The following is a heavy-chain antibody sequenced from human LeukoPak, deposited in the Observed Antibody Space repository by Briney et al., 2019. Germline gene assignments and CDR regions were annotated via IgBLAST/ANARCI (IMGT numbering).Heavy chain of an antibody. D-gene: IGHD4-23*01. CDR1: GFTFSSYA. CDR2: INPNSGDT. CDR3: ARDDYGGNFLIEY. V-gene: IGHV1-2*02. Sequence: PGGSLRLSCAASGFTFSSYAMHWVRQAPGQGLEWMGWINPNSGDTSYAQKFQGRVTMTRDTSISTAYMELSRLRSDDTAVYFCARDDYGGNFLIEYWGQGTLVTVSS. J-gene: IGHJ4*02.